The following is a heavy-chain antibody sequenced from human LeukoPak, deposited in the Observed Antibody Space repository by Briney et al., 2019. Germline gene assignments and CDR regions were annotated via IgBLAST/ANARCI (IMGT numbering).Heavy chain of an antibody. J-gene: IGHJ4*02. CDR2: IYYSGSA. CDR1: GGSITNYY. V-gene: IGHV4-59*01. Sequence: SETLSLTCTVSGGSITNYYWSWIRQPPGKGLERIGYIYYSGSASHNASLNSRVTTSVDTSKNQFSLNLNSLTAADTAVYYCARGPRFDYFDYWGQGTPVTVCS. CDR3: ARGPRFDYFDY.